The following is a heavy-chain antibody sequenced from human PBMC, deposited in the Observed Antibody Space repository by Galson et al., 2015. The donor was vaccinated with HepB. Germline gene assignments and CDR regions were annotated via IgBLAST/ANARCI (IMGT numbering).Heavy chain of an antibody. CDR3: AKERELGMGRYYFDY. J-gene: IGHJ4*02. V-gene: IGHV3-30*18. CDR2: ISYDGSNK. CDR1: GFTFSSYG. Sequence: SLRLSCAASGFTFSSYGMHWVRQAPGKGLEWVAVISYDGSNKYYADSVKGRFTISRDNSKNTLYLQMNSLRAEDTAVYYCAKERELGMGRYYFDYWGQGTLVTVSS. D-gene: IGHD1-26*01.